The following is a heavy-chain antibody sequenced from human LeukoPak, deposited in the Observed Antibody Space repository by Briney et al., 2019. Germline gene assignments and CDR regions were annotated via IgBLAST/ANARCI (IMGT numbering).Heavy chain of an antibody. CDR1: GYTFTSYA. J-gene: IGHJ4*02. Sequence: GASVKVSCKASGYTFTSYAMHWVRQAPGQRLEWMGWINAGNGNTKYSQKFQGRVTITRDTSASTAYMELSSLRSEDTAVYYCARQPYDILTGYHTPFDYWGQGTLVTVSS. CDR3: ARQPYDILTGYHTPFDY. V-gene: IGHV1-3*01. D-gene: IGHD3-9*01. CDR2: INAGNGNT.